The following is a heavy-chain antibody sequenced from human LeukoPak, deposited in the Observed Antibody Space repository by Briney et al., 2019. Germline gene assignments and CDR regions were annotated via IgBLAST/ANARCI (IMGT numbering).Heavy chain of an antibody. CDR3: AREVGAVGATSDY. CDR1: GFTFSSYG. CDR2: ISGSGGST. V-gene: IGHV3-23*01. D-gene: IGHD1-26*01. Sequence: PGGTLRLSCAASGFTFSSYGMSWVRQAPGKGLEWVSAISGSGGSTYYADSVKGRFTISRDNSKNTLYLQMNSLRDEDTAVYYCAREVGAVGATSDYWGQGTLVTVSA. J-gene: IGHJ4*02.